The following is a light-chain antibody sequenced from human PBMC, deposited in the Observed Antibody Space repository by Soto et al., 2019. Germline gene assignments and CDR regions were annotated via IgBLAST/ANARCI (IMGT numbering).Light chain of an antibody. V-gene: IGKV3-20*01. CDR1: QSVSRGY. CDR3: QQYDSRPLT. CDR2: GAS. J-gene: IGKJ4*01. Sequence: EIVLTQSPGTLSLSPGERATLSCRASQSVSRGYLAWYQHRPGQGPRLLISGASSRATGIPDRFTGSGSGTDFTLTISRLEPEDFAVYYWQQYDSRPLTFGGGTKVEIK.